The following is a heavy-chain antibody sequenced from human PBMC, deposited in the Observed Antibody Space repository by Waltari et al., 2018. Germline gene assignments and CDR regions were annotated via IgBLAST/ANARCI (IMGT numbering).Heavy chain of an antibody. V-gene: IGHV1-2*02. J-gene: IGHJ4*02. Sequence: QVHLVQSGAEVKKPGASVKVSCKASGYTFTGYYIQWVRRAPGQGLEWMGGINPNSGETNYAQKFKGRGTLTRDTSINTAYMELSSLKSDDTAVYYCARDLGSDYGNRDYWGQGTLVTVPS. CDR3: ARDLGSDYGNRDY. D-gene: IGHD4-17*01. CDR2: INPNSGET. CDR1: GYTFTGYY.